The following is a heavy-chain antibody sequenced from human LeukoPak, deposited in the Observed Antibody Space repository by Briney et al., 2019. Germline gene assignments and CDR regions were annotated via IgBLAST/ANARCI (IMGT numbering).Heavy chain of an antibody. Sequence: GGSLRLSCAASGFTFSSYSMNWVRQAPGKGLEWVSSISSSSSYIYHGDSVKGRFTISRDNAKNSLYLQMNSLRAEDTAVYYCARDEATYYYYYGMDVWGQGTTVTVSS. CDR3: ARDEATYYYYYGMDV. CDR1: GFTFSSYS. CDR2: ISSSSSYI. J-gene: IGHJ6*02. V-gene: IGHV3-21*01.